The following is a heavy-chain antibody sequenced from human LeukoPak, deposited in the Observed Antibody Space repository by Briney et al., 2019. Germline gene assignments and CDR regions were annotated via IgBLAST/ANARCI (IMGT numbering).Heavy chain of an antibody. CDR1: GYTFTTYH. D-gene: IGHD6-13*01. CDR2: VSANTGNT. CDR3: ATGLPYSSSWYDY. V-gene: IGHV1-18*01. J-gene: IGHJ4*02. Sequence: ASVKVSCKASGYTFTTYHINWVRQAPGHGLEWMGWVSANTGNTNYAQKLQGRVTMTTDTSTNTVYLELRSLRSDDTAVYYCATGLPYSSSWYDYWGQRTLVTVSS.